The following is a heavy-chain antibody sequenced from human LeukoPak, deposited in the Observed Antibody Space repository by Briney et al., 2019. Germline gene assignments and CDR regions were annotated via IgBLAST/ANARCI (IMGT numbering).Heavy chain of an antibody. CDR1: GYTFPTST. CDR3: ARANDFWSGHYYGMDV. CDR2: INAGNGNT. J-gene: IGHJ6*02. V-gene: IGHV1-3*01. Sequence: ASVKVSCKASGYTFPTSTIHWVRHAPGQRLEWMGWINAGNGNTKYSQKFQGRVTITRDTSASTAYMELSSLRSEDTAVFYCARANDFWSGHYYGMDVWGQGTTVTVSS. D-gene: IGHD3-3*01.